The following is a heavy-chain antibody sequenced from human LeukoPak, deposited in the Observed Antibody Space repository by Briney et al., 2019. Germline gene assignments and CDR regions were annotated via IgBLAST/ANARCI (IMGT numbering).Heavy chain of an antibody. V-gene: IGHV5-51*01. Sequence: GESLKISCKGSGYSFTSYWIGWVRQTPGKGLEWMGIIYPGDSDTRYSPSFQGQVTISANKSISTAYLQWSSLKASDTAMYYCARLGGSGSYYNDYFDYWGQGTLVTVSS. D-gene: IGHD3-10*01. CDR3: ARLGGSGSYYNDYFDY. CDR1: GYSFTSYW. J-gene: IGHJ4*02. CDR2: IYPGDSDT.